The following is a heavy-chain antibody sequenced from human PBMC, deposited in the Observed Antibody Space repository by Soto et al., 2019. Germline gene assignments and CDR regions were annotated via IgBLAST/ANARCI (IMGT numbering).Heavy chain of an antibody. V-gene: IGHV4-31*03. D-gene: IGHD6-19*01. CDR3: ARGIAVAGTVFDY. J-gene: IGHJ4*02. Sequence: SETLSLTCTVSGGSISSGGYYWSWIRQHPGKGLEWIGYIYYSGSTYYNPSLKSRVTISVDTSKNQFSLKLSSVTAADTAVYYCARGIAVAGTVFDYWGQGTLVTVSS. CDR2: IYYSGST. CDR1: GGSISSGGYY.